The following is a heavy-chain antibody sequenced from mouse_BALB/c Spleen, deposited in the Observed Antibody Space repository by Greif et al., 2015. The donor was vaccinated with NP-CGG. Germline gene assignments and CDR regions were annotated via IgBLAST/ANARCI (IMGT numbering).Heavy chain of an antibody. D-gene: IGHD2-2*01. J-gene: IGHJ4*01. CDR2: ISSGGSYT. Sequence: EVHLVESGGGLVKPGGSLKLSCAASGFTFSSYAMSWVRQTPEKRLEWVATISSGGSYTYYPDSVKGRFTISRDNAKNTLYLQMSSLRSEDTAMYYCARRGYDAAMDYWGQGTSVTVST. CDR1: GFTFSSYA. V-gene: IGHV5-9-3*01. CDR3: ARRGYDAAMDY.